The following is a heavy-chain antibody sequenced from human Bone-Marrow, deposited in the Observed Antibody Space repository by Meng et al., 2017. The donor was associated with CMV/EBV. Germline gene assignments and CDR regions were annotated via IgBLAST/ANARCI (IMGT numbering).Heavy chain of an antibody. V-gene: IGHV1-18*01. D-gene: IGHD2-2*03. CDR2: ISAYNGNT. CDR1: GYTFTSYG. J-gene: IGHJ5*02. CDR3: ARDLDIVVVPAALNWFDP. Sequence: ASVKVSCKASGYTFTSYGISWVRQAPGQGLEWMGWISAYNGNTNYAQKFQGRVTMTRDTSISTAYMELSRLRSDDTAVYYCARDLDIVVVPAALNWFDPWGQGTLVTVSS.